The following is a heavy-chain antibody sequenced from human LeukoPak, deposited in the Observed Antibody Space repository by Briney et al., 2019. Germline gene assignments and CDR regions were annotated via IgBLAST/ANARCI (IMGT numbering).Heavy chain of an antibody. CDR2: ISSDGQST. V-gene: IGHV3-64*01. Sequence: GGSLRLSCAASGFIFSTYAMYWVRQAPGKGLECISTISSDGQSTNYASSVRGRFTVSRDNSKNTLYLQMGSLRAEDMAVYYCARDYGPGMYFDYPDYWGQGTLVTVSS. D-gene: IGHD3-10*01. J-gene: IGHJ4*02. CDR1: GFIFSTYA. CDR3: ARDYGPGMYFDYPDY.